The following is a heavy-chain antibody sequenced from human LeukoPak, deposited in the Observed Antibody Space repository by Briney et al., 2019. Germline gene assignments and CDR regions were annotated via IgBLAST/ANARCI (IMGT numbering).Heavy chain of an antibody. CDR3: ARDSSPRISGSSWYYDAFDI. D-gene: IGHD6-13*01. V-gene: IGHV3-7*01. CDR2: IKKDGSEK. CDR1: GFTFSTYW. Sequence: GGSLRLSCAASGFTFSTYWMSWVRQAPGKGLEWVANIKKDGSEKYYVDSVKGRFTISRDNAKNSLYLQMNSLRAEDTAVYYCARDSSPRISGSSWYYDAFDIWGQGTMVTVSS. J-gene: IGHJ3*02.